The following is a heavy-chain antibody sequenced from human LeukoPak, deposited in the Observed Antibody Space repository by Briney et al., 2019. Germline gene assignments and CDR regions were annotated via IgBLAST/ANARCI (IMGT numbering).Heavy chain of an antibody. V-gene: IGHV4-34*01. J-gene: IGHJ6*03. CDR3: ARGYLDDRDAYYYYYMDV. Sequence: SETLSLTCAVYGVSFSAYYWSWIRQPPGKGLEWIGEINHSGSTNYSPSLKSRLTISVDTSKNQFSLKLSSVTAADTAVYYCARGYLDDRDAYYYYYMDVWGKGTTVTVSS. CDR2: INHSGST. CDR1: GVSFSAYY.